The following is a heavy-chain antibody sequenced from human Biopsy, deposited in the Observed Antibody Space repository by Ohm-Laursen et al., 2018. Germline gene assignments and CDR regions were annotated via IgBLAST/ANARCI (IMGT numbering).Heavy chain of an antibody. D-gene: IGHD3-10*02. CDR2: VFYSGTT. J-gene: IGHJ6*01. V-gene: IGHV4-39*01. CDR3: ARILFLCLGSSDFLFCL. Sequence: SVTLSLTCSVSGSSIRTFDYYWGWVRKPPGKGLEWIGCVFYSGTTYYNPSLKRRVTISEDESNNQFSLTLTSVTARDQADYYCARILFLCLGSSDFLFCLWGQGTPVAGSS. CDR1: GSSIRTFDYY.